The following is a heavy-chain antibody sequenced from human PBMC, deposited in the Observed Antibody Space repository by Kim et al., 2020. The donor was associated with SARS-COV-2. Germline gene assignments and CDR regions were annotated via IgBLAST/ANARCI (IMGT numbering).Heavy chain of an antibody. Sequence: AAYRKGRFTISRDNSKNTLYLQMNSLRAEDTAVYYCAKDRGGVGFDPWGQGTLVTVSS. J-gene: IGHJ5*02. CDR3: AKDRGGVGFDP. D-gene: IGHD1-26*01. V-gene: IGHV3-30*02.